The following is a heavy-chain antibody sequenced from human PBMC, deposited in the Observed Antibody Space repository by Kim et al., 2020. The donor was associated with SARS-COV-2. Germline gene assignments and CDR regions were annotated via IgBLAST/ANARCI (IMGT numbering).Heavy chain of an antibody. CDR3: AKEKRTTVTTYGMDV. D-gene: IGHD4-17*01. Sequence: AVKGRLTISRDKSKNTLHLQMNSLRAEDTAVYYCAKEKRTTVTTYGMDVWGQGTTVTVSS. J-gene: IGHJ6*02. V-gene: IGHV3-23*01.